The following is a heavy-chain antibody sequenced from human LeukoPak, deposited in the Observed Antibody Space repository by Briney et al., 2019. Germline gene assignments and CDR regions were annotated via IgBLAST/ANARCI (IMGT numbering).Heavy chain of an antibody. V-gene: IGHV3-64D*06. CDR1: GFTFSSYA. CDR2: ISSNGGST. J-gene: IGHJ4*02. CDR3: VKGGGIAAAGSIPFDY. D-gene: IGHD6-13*01. Sequence: GGSLRLSCSASGFTFSSYAMHWVRQAPGKGLEYVSAISSNGGSTYYADSVKGRFTIFRDNSKNTLYLQMSSLRAEDTAVYYCVKGGGIAAAGSIPFDYWGQGTLVTVSS.